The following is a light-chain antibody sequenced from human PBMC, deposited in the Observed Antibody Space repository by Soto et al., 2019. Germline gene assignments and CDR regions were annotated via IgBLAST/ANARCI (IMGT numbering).Light chain of an antibody. CDR1: SSDVGGYNY. CDR3: SSYTSSSTRV. J-gene: IGLJ2*01. CDR2: DVS. Sequence: QSALTQPASGSGYPGQSITISCTGTSSDVGGYNYVSWYQQHPGKAPKLMIYDVSNRPSGVSNRFSGSKSGNTASLTISGLQAEDEADYYCSSYTSSSTRVFGGGTKLTVL. V-gene: IGLV2-14*01.